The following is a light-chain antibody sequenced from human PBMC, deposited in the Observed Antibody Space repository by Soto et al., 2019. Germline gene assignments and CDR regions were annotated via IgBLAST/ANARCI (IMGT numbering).Light chain of an antibody. CDR2: DAS. Sequence: DIQMTQYPYSLSASVGDRVTITCRASLGIGNYLAWYQQIPGKVPKLLIHDASTLQSGVPSRFSGSGSGTDFTLTISSLQPEDVATYYCQKYNNAPHTFGQVSKVDIK. CDR3: QKYNNAPHT. CDR1: LGIGNY. J-gene: IGKJ1*01. V-gene: IGKV1-27*01.